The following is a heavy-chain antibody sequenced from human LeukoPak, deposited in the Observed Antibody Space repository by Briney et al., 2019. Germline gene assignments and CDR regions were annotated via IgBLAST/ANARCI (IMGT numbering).Heavy chain of an antibody. D-gene: IGHD6-13*01. CDR1: GFTFSTYG. V-gene: IGHV3-7*03. J-gene: IGHJ5*02. CDR3: ARRGIAEAIVGKWFDT. Sequence: PGGSLRLSCAASGFTFSTYGMSWVRQAPGKGLECVASIKDGGGETYYLDSVKGRFTISRNNAKNSLYLQMNSLRAEDTAVYDRARRGIAEAIVGKWFDTWGQGTLDSVS. CDR2: IKDGGGET.